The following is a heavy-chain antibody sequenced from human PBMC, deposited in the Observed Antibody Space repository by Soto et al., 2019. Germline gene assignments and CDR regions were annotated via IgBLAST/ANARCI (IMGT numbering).Heavy chain of an antibody. CDR3: ARYNGFLEDYYDYYYMDV. D-gene: IGHD3-3*01. CDR1: GFTFSDYY. CDR2: ISSSGSTI. Sequence: QVQLVESGGGLVKPGGSLRLSCAASGFTFSDYYMSWIRQAPGKGLEWVSYISSSGSTIYDADSVKGLFTSSRDNAKNSLYLQMNRLRAEDTAVYYCARYNGFLEDYYDYYYMDVWGKETTVTVSS. J-gene: IGHJ6*03. V-gene: IGHV3-11*01.